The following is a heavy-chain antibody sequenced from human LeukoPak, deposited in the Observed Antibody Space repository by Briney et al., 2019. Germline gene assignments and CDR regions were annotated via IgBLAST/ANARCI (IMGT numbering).Heavy chain of an antibody. D-gene: IGHD6-13*01. CDR2: INPTGGST. CDR1: GYTFTSYY. V-gene: IGHV1-46*01. CDR3: ARSSIIAAAGPYYFDY. Sequence: GASVKVSCKASGYTFTSYYMHWVRQAPGQGLEWMGLINPTGGSTGYAQKFQGRVTITADKSTSTAYMELSSLRSEDTAVYYCARSSIIAAAGPYYFDYWGQGTLVTVSS. J-gene: IGHJ4*02.